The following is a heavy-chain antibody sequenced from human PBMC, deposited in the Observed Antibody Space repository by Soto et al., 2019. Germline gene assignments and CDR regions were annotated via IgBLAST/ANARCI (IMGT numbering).Heavy chain of an antibody. J-gene: IGHJ4*02. CDR3: AREKIDSSGYYFDY. Sequence: QVQLQESGPGLVKPSQTLSLTCTVSGGSINSGNSYWSWIRQPPGKGLEWIGFIYYRGSTYYNPTLQRRVAMSIDTSTNQFSLKLSSVTAADTAVYYCAREKIDSSGYYFDYWGQGTLATVSS. D-gene: IGHD3-22*01. CDR1: GGSINSGNSY. CDR2: IYYRGST. V-gene: IGHV4-30-4*01.